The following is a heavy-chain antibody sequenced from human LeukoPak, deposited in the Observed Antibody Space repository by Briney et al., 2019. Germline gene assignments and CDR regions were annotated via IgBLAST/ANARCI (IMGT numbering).Heavy chain of an antibody. J-gene: IGHJ4*02. CDR3: ARDYCNGDTCYSGLDY. V-gene: IGHV1-3*01. CDR1: GYTFINYA. D-gene: IGHD2-15*01. CDR2: INGGNGDT. Sequence: ASVKVSCKASGYTFINYAIHWVRQAPGQSLEWIGWINGGNGDTKYSQTFQDRVTITRDTSANTAYMDLRSLTSEDTALFYCARDYCNGDTCYSGLDYWGQGTLVTVSS.